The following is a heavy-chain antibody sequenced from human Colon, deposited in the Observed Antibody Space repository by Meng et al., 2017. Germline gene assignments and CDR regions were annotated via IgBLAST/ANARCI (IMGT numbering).Heavy chain of an antibody. CDR2: IVPNSGDT. Sequence: VELVQSWTEVKRPGAPVKVSCKASGYTFSDCYIHWVRQAPGQGLEWMGWIVPNSGDTNYAQKFQGRVTMTRDTSISTTYMELSRLTSDDTAVYYCARSTPSLDYWGQGTLVTVSS. CDR3: ARSTPSLDY. V-gene: IGHV1-2*02. CDR1: GYTFSDCY. J-gene: IGHJ4*02. D-gene: IGHD2-15*01.